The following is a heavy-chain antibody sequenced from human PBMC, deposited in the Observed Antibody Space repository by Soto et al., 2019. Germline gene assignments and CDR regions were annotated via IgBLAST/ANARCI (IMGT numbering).Heavy chain of an antibody. CDR1: GGSISSSSYY. Sequence: SETLSLTCTVSGGSISSSSYYWGWIRQPPGKGLEWIGRIYYSGSTYYNPSLKSRVTISVDTSKNQFSLKLSAVTAADTAVYYCARHRYYDIFPGSGYNWLDPWGQGPLVTVSS. D-gene: IGHD3-9*01. J-gene: IGHJ5*02. CDR3: ARHRYYDIFPGSGYNWLDP. V-gene: IGHV4-39*01. CDR2: IYYSGST.